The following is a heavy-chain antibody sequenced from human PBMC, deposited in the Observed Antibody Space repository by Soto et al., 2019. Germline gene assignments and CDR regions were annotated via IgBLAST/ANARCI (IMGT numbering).Heavy chain of an antibody. J-gene: IGHJ4*02. V-gene: IGHV4-39*01. Sequence: QLQLQESGPGLVKPSETLSLTCTVSGGSISSSSYYWGWIRQPPGKGLEWIGSIYYSGSTYYNPYLKSRVTISVDTSKNQFSLKLSSVAAADTAVYYCARHQVGYCSGGSCYDGGYFDYWGQGTLVTVSS. CDR1: GGSISSSSYY. D-gene: IGHD2-15*01. CDR2: IYYSGST. CDR3: ARHQVGYCSGGSCYDGGYFDY.